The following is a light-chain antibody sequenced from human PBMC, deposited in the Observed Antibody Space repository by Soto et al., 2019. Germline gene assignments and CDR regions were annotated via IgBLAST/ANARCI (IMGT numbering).Light chain of an antibody. CDR3: AAWDDSLNGLG. CDR2: NNN. Sequence: QSVLTQPPSASGTPGQKVTISCSGSSSNIGPNAVNWYQQLPGTAPKLLLYNNNQRPSGVSDRFSGSKSGTSASLAISGLQSDDEADYHCAAWDDSLNGLGFGTGTKVTVL. V-gene: IGLV1-44*01. J-gene: IGLJ1*01. CDR1: SSNIGPNA.